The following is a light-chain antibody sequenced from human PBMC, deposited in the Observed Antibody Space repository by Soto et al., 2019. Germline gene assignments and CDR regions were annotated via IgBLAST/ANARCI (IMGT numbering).Light chain of an antibody. CDR1: QSISSY. CDR3: HQSYSTFSWT. Sequence: DIQMTQSPSSLSASVGDRVTITCRASQSISSYLNWYQQKPGKAPKLLIYAASSLQSGVPSRFNGSGSGTYFTLTISSLQPEDFATYDYHQSYSTFSWTFGRGTNVETK. CDR2: AAS. V-gene: IGKV1-39*01. J-gene: IGKJ1*01.